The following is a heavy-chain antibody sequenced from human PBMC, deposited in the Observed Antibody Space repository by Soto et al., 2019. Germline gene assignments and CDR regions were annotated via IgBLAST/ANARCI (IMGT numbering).Heavy chain of an antibody. CDR2: ISSNGGYT. V-gene: IGHV3-64*01. D-gene: IGHD3-9*01. Sequence: PGVSLRLSCASSGFTFSSYAMHRVRQAPGKGLEYVSAISSNGGYTYYANSLKGRFTISRDNSKNTLYLQMNSLRAEDTAVYYCAKSSVGYFDWLSLYGMDVWGQGTTVTVSS. J-gene: IGHJ6*02. CDR3: AKSSVGYFDWLSLYGMDV. CDR1: GFTFSSYA.